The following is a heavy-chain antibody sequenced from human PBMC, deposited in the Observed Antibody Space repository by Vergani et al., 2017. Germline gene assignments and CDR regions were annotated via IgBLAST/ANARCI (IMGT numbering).Heavy chain of an antibody. CDR3: AKDRIQLWAPRSVFDY. D-gene: IGHD5-18*01. J-gene: IGHJ4*02. V-gene: IGHV3-23*01. Sequence: EVQLLESGGGLVQPGGSLRLSCAASGFTFSSYAMSWVRQAPGKGLEWVSAISGSGGSTYYADSVKGRFTISRDNSKNTLYLQMNSLRAEDTAVYYCAKDRIQLWAPRSVFDYWGQGTLVTVSS. CDR2: ISGSGGST. CDR1: GFTFSSYA.